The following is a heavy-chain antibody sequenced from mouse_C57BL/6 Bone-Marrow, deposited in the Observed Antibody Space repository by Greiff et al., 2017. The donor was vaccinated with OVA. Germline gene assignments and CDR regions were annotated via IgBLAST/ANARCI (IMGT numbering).Heavy chain of an antibody. J-gene: IGHJ4*01. Sequence: QVQLKESGPGLVAPSQSLSITCTVSGFSLTSYAISWVRQPPGKGLEWLGVIWTGGGTNYNSALKSRLSISKDNSKSQVFLKMNSLQTDDTARYYCASHMITKGYYYAMDYWGQGTSVTVSS. V-gene: IGHV2-9-1*01. CDR3: ASHMITKGYYYAMDY. D-gene: IGHD2-4*01. CDR2: IWTGGGT. CDR1: GFSLTSYA.